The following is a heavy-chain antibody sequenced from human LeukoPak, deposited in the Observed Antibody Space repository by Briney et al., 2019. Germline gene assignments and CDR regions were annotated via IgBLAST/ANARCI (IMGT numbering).Heavy chain of an antibody. D-gene: IGHD3-10*01. CDR3: ARVGSGVRAFDL. CDR1: GFSFRHFL. V-gene: IGHV3-74*01. Sequence: GGSLRLSCAASGFSFRHFLMHWVRQAPGKGLVWVSRIDSDGSSKSYADSVKGRFTISSDNANNTPYLQMHSPTAESTPVYYCARVGSGVRAFDLWGEGRMVTVCS. J-gene: IGHJ3*01. CDR2: IDSDGSSK.